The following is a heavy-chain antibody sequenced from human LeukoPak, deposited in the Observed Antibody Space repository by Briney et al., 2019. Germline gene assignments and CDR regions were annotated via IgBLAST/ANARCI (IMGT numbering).Heavy chain of an antibody. CDR3: ARPNNYYDDNGYYNYFDP. J-gene: IGHJ5*02. V-gene: IGHV1-18*01. CDR1: GYTFSSHG. D-gene: IGHD3-22*01. Sequence: GASVKVSCKTSGYTFSSHGITWVRQAPGQGLEWMGWISANSGKTYYAQKFQGRVTMTTDTSTSTAYMELRSPRSDDTAVYYCARPNNYYDDNGYYNYFDPWGQGTPVTVSS. CDR2: ISANSGKT.